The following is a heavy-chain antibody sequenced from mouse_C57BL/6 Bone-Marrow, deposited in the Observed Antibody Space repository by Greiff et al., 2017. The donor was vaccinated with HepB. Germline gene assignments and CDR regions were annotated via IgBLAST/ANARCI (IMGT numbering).Heavy chain of an antibody. D-gene: IGHD2-5*01. V-gene: IGHV1-82*01. Sequence: VQLQQSGPELVKPGASVKISCKASGYAFSSSWMNWVKQRPGKGLEWIGRIYPGDGDTNYNGKFKRKATLTADKSSSTAYMQLSSLTSEDSAVYFCARDYSNYVGFDYWGQGTTLTVSS. CDR2: IYPGDGDT. J-gene: IGHJ2*01. CDR1: GYAFSSSW. CDR3: ARDYSNYVGFDY.